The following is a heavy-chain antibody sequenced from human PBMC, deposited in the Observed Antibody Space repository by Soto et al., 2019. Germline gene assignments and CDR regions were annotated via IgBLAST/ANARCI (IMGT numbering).Heavy chain of an antibody. CDR1: GYSFTSYW. CDR2: IYPGDSDT. D-gene: IGHD5-18*01. CDR3: ARLTYRTATAMATFV. Sequence: PGESLKISWKGSGYSFTSYWIGWVRQMPGKGLEWMGIIYPGDSDTRYSPSFQGQVTISADKSISTAYLQWSSLKASDTAMYYCARLTYRTATAMATFVWGQGTLVTGSS. J-gene: IGHJ4*02. V-gene: IGHV5-51*01.